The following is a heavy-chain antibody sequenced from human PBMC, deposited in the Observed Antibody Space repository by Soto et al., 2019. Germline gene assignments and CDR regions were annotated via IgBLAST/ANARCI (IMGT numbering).Heavy chain of an antibody. CDR1: GFTFSSYA. CDR2: ISDTDGTT. CDR3: EKDGYGVYDPYYFDN. V-gene: IGHV3-23*01. J-gene: IGHJ4*02. D-gene: IGHD5-12*01. Sequence: GGSLRLSCAASGFTFSSYAMSWVRQAPGKGLEWVSTISDTDGTTYYADSVKGRFTISRDNSKNTLYLQMSSLRADDTAVYYCEKDGYGVYDPYYFDNWGQGPLVTVYS.